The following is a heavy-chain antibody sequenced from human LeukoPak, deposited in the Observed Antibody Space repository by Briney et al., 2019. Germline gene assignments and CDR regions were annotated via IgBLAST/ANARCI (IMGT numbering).Heavy chain of an antibody. D-gene: IGHD3-10*01. J-gene: IGHJ5*02. CDR2: INWDDDK. Sequence: GPPLVKPTQTLTPTCTSSGFSLTTSGMCVSWIRQPPGKALVWLARINWDDDKYYTTSLKTRPPISKDTSKTQVVLTLTNMEPVDTATYYCAGSMVRGVIGFDPWGQGTLVTVSS. CDR3: AGSMVRGVIGFDP. CDR1: GFSLTTSGMC. V-gene: IGHV2-70*11.